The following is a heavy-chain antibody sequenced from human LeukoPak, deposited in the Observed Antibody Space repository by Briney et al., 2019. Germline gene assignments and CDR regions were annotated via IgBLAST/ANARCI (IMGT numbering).Heavy chain of an antibody. CDR3: ARAPLGYRSGGSCYGGFNWFDP. Sequence: GGSLRLSCAASGFTFSTYAMSWVRQAPGKGLEWVSGINSDGSSTSYADSVKGRFTISRDNAKNTLYLQMNSLRAEDTAVYYCARAPLGYRSGGSCYGGFNWFDPWGQGTLVTVSS. D-gene: IGHD2-15*01. CDR2: INSDGSST. CDR1: GFTFSTYA. J-gene: IGHJ5*02. V-gene: IGHV3-74*01.